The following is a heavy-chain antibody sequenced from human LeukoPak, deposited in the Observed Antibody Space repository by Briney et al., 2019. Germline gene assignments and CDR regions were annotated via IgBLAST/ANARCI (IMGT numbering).Heavy chain of an antibody. V-gene: IGHV4-59*02. Sequence: KPSETLSLTCTVSGDSVSIYYWSWIRQPPGKGLEGIGYIYYRGNTNYNPSLKSRVTMAVDTSKNQFSLKVSSVTAADTAVYYCARAGNNWSFDYWGQGTLVTVSS. J-gene: IGHJ4*02. CDR1: GDSVSIYY. CDR2: IYYRGNT. D-gene: IGHD1-1*01. CDR3: ARAGNNWSFDY.